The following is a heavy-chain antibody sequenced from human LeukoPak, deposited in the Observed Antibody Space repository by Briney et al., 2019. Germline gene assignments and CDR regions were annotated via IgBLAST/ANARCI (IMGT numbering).Heavy chain of an antibody. D-gene: IGHD6-13*01. CDR2: INPNSGGT. J-gene: IGHJ4*02. CDR3: ARLPGYSSSWYQMYYFDY. V-gene: IGHV1-2*02. Sequence: ASVKVSCKASGYTFTSYYMHWVRQAPGQGLEWMGWINPNSGGTNYAQKSQGRVTMTRDTSISTAYMELSRLRSDDTAVYYCARLPGYSSSWYQMYYFDYWGQGTLVTVSS. CDR1: GYTFTSYY.